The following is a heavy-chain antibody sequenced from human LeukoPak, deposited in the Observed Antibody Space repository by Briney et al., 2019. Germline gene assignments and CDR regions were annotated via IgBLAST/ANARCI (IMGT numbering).Heavy chain of an antibody. CDR3: ARFLMDYFDY. J-gene: IGHJ4*02. CDR1: GYTFTGYY. CDR2: IIPIFGTA. Sequence: GASVKVSCKASGYTFTGYYMHWVRQAPGQGLEWMGGIIPIFGTANYAQKFQGRVTITADESTSTAYMELSSLRSEDTAVYYCARFLMDYFDYWGQGTLVTVSS. D-gene: IGHD3-3*01. V-gene: IGHV1-69*13.